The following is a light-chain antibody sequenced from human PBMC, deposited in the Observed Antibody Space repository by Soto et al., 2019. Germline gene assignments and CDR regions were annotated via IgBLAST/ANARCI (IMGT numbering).Light chain of an antibody. CDR1: QSISSW. V-gene: IGKV1-5*03. Sequence: IQMTQSPSTLAASVGDRVTITFRASQSISSWLAWYQQKPGKAPKLLIYKAPSLESGVPSRFSGSGSGTEFTLTISSLQPDDFATYYCQQYNSYWTFGQGTKVDIK. CDR2: KAP. J-gene: IGKJ1*01. CDR3: QQYNSYWT.